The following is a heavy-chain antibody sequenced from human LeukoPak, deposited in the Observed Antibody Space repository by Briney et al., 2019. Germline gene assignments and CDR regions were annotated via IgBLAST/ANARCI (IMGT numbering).Heavy chain of an antibody. Sequence: ASVKVSCKASGYTFTTYYMHWVRQAPGQGLEWMGIINPSGGSATYAQKFQGRVTMTRDTSTSTVYMELSSLRSEDTAVYYCARDASYDYGDYAGENYFDYWGQGTLVTVSS. D-gene: IGHD4-17*01. V-gene: IGHV1-46*01. CDR3: ARDASYDYGDYAGENYFDY. CDR1: GYTFTTYY. J-gene: IGHJ4*02. CDR2: INPSGGSA.